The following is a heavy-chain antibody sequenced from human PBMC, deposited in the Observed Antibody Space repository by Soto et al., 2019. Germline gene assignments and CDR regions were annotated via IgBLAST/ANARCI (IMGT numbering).Heavy chain of an antibody. J-gene: IGHJ3*02. CDR2: IYSSGST. D-gene: IGHD6-13*01. V-gene: IGHV4-59*01. Sequence: IRQPQGKGREWIGYIYSSGSTNYNPSLKTRLTISVDTSKNHFSLKLSSVSAADTAIYYCARVRKTSSNYAFAILCQGTIVT. CDR3: ARVRKTSSNYAFAI.